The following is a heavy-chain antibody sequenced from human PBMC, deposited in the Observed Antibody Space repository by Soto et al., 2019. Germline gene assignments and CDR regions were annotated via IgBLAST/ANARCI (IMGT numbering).Heavy chain of an antibody. CDR2: IRPTTSHI. CDR1: GFTFSSCT. V-gene: IGHV3-21*01. D-gene: IGHD2-15*01. J-gene: IGHJ6*02. CDR3: SGCSGGACHQNYGMDV. Sequence: EVHLVESGGGLVKPGGSLRLSFAVSGFTFSSCTMTWVRQAPGKGLEWVSSIRPTTSHIYYADSVKGRFTISRDNGENSLFLQMNSLRAEETAVYYCSGCSGGACHQNYGMDVWGQGTTVTVSS.